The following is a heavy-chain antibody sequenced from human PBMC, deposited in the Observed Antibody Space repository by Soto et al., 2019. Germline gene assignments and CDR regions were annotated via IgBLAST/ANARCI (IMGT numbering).Heavy chain of an antibody. V-gene: IGHV1-69*13. CDR1: GGTFTNYA. J-gene: IGHJ6*02. CDR3: AKGRSYYYYYGVDV. Sequence: GASVKVSCKASGGTFTNYAFWWGRHAPGQGLEWLGGIIPIFGTADYAQKFQGRVTITADEPTSTVHMELNSLRAEDTALYYCAKGRSYYYYYGVDVWGQGTTVTVSS. CDR2: IIPIFGTA.